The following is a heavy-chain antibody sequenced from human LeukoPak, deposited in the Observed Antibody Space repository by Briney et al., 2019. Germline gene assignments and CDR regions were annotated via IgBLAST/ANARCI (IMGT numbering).Heavy chain of an antibody. CDR1: GYTFTSYG. CDR3: ARDLHRAYSSSWDYYYGMDV. CDR2: ISAYNGNT. D-gene: IGHD6-13*01. V-gene: IGHV1-18*01. Sequence: AASVKVSCKASGYTFTSYGISRVRQAPGQGIEWMGWISAYNGNTNYAQKLQGRVTMTTDTSTSTAYMELRSLRSDDTAVYYCARDLHRAYSSSWDYYYGMDVWGQGTTVTVSS. J-gene: IGHJ6*02.